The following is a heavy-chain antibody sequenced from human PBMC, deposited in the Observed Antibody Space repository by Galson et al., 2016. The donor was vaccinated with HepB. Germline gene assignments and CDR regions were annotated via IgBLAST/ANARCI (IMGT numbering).Heavy chain of an antibody. V-gene: IGHV3-53*05. CDR3: AVYSNGWYP. D-gene: IGHD6-19*01. CDR1: GFTVSSNY. CDR2: IYSGGST. Sequence: SLRLSCAASGFTVSSNYMSWVRQAPGKGLEWVSVIYSGGSTYYADSVQGRVTLTRDTSTSTVYMEMSSLRSEDTAVYYCAVYSNGWYPWGQGTLVTVSS. J-gene: IGHJ5*02.